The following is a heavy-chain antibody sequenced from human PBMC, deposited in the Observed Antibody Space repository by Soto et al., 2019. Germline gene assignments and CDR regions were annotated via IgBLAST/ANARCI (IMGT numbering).Heavy chain of an antibody. CDR1: GYTFTSSD. D-gene: IGHD4-17*01. J-gene: IGHJ5*02. Sequence: QVHLVQSGAEVKKPGASVKVSCKASGYTFTSSDINWVRQATGQGLEWVGWMNPNSGNTAYAQKFQGRVSMTRNTSLHTAYMELSSLRSDDTAVYYCARASYGDYDWFDPWGQGTLVTVSS. CDR2: MNPNSGNT. CDR3: ARASYGDYDWFDP. V-gene: IGHV1-8*01.